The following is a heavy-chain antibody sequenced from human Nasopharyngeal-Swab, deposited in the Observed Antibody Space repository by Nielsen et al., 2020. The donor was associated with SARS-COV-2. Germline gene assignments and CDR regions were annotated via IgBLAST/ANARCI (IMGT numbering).Heavy chain of an antibody. D-gene: IGHD1-26*01. CDR2: IFGSGSNT. J-gene: IGHJ5*02. CDR3: AKDPSYSYDWFDP. Sequence: GESLKIYCAASGITFSNYAMNWVRQAPGKGLEWVSTIFGSGSNTYYADSVKGRFTISRDNSKNTLYLQMNSLRAEDTAVYYCAKDPSYSYDWFDPWGQGTLVTVSS. CDR1: GITFSNYA. V-gene: IGHV3-23*01.